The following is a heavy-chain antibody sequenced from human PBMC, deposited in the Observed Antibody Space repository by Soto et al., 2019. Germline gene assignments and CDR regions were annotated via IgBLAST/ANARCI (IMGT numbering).Heavy chain of an antibody. J-gene: IGHJ4*02. CDR3: ARDGALGSYYFDY. V-gene: IGHV3-33*01. Sequence: LRLSCAASGFTFSSYGMHWVRQAPGKGLEWVAVIWYDGSNKYYADSVKGRFTISRDNSKNTLYLQMNSLRAEDTAVYYCARDGALGSYYFDYWGQGTLVTSPQ. CDR2: IWYDGSNK. CDR1: GFTFSSYG. D-gene: IGHD7-27*01.